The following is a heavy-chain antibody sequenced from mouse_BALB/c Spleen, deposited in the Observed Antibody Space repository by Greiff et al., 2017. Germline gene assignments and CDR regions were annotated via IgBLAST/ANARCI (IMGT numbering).Heavy chain of an antibody. D-gene: IGHD1-1*01. CDR3: ARDYYGSSYVYFDV. CDR2: IYPGDGDT. CDR1: GYAFSSSW. J-gene: IGHJ1*01. Sequence: VKLMESGPELVKPGASVKISCKASGYAFSSSWMNWVKQRPGQGLEWIGRIYPGDGDTNYNGKFKGKATLTADKSSSTAYMQLSSLTSVDSAVYFCARDYYGSSYVYFDVWGAGTTVTVSS. V-gene: IGHV1-82*01.